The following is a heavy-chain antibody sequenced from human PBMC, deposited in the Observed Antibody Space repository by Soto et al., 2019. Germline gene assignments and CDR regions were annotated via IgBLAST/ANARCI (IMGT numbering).Heavy chain of an antibody. CDR3: AVSIENYYYMDV. D-gene: IGHD2-21*01. J-gene: IGHJ6*03. CDR2: ISSSSSYI. V-gene: IGHV3-21*01. Sequence: EVQLVESGGGLVKPGGSLRLSCAASGFTFSSYSMNWVRQAPGKGLEWVSSISSSSSYIYYADSVKGRFTISRDNAKNSLYLQRNSLRAEDTAVYYCAVSIENYYYMDVWGKGTTVSVSS. CDR1: GFTFSSYS.